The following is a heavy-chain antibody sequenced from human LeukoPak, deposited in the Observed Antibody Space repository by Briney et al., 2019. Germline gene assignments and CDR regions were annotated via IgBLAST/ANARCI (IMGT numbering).Heavy chain of an antibody. Sequence: PGGSLRLSCAASGFTFSSYSMNWVRQAPGKGLEWVSSISSSSSYIYYADSVKGRFTISRDNAKNSLYLQMNSLRAEDTAVYYCARDSVVVVPAAIRGLFVNWFDPWGQGTLVTVSS. J-gene: IGHJ5*02. V-gene: IGHV3-21*01. CDR1: GFTFSSYS. CDR3: ARDSVVVVPAAIRGLFVNWFDP. CDR2: ISSSSSYI. D-gene: IGHD2-2*01.